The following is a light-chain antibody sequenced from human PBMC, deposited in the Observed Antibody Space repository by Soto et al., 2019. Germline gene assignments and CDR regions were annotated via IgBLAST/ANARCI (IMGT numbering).Light chain of an antibody. Sequence: EIVLTQSPGTLSLSPGERVTLSCRASQSVSGSQLAWYQQKPGQAPRLLIYGASSRDSGVPDRFSGIASGTDFTFIISRLEPEDFGMLYCHQYCHFPHTFGQGTKLETK. CDR3: HQYCHFPHT. V-gene: IGKV3-20*01. J-gene: IGKJ2*01. CDR1: QSVSGSQ. CDR2: GAS.